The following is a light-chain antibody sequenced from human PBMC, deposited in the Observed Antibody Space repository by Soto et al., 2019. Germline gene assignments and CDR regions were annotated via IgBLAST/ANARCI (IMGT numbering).Light chain of an antibody. V-gene: IGKV1-5*01. J-gene: IGKJ1*01. Sequence: DIQMTQSPSTLSASVGDRVTITCRAGQSMSGWLAWYQQKPGKAPKLLIYDASNLESGVPSRFGGSGSGTEFTLTISSLQPDDFAVYYCQQYGSSLRTFGQGTKVEIK. CDR1: QSMSGW. CDR3: QQYGSSLRT. CDR2: DAS.